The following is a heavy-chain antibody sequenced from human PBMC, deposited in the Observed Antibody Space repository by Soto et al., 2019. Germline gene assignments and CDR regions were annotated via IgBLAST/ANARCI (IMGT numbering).Heavy chain of an antibody. CDR2: ISYDGSNK. CDR1: GFTFSSYA. V-gene: IGHV3-30-3*01. J-gene: IGHJ5*02. D-gene: IGHD3-22*01. Sequence: QVQLVESGGGVVQPGRSLRLSCAASGFTFSSYAMHWVRQAPGKGLEWVAVISYDGSNKYYADSVKGRFTISRDNSKNSLFLQMNSLRADDTAVYYCARDRLPMVVVVMGWFDPWGQGTLVTVSS. CDR3: ARDRLPMVVVVMGWFDP.